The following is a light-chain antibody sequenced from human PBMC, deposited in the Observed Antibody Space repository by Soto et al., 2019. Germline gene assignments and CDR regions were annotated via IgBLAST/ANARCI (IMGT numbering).Light chain of an antibody. CDR3: QQYDTYSMYT. CDR2: AAS. CDR1: QGIRNE. J-gene: IGKJ2*01. V-gene: IGKV1-6*01. Sequence: AIQMTQSPSSLSASVGDRVTITCRASQGIRNELSWFQQRPGNAPTLLISAASRLQSGVPSRFSGRGSGTEFTLIISSLQPDDFATYYCQQYDTYSMYTFGQGTKLEIK.